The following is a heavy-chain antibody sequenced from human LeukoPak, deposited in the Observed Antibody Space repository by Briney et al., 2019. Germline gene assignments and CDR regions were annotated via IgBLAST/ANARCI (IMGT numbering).Heavy chain of an antibody. V-gene: IGHV3-9*01. Sequence: GGSLRLSCAASGFTFDDYAMHWVRQAPGKGLEWVSGISWNSGSIGYADSVKGRFTISRDNAKNSLYLQMNSLRAEDTAVYYCARRDGYSSSNPYFQHWGQGTLVTVSS. J-gene: IGHJ1*01. CDR1: GFTFDDYA. CDR2: ISWNSGSI. D-gene: IGHD6-13*01. CDR3: ARRDGYSSSNPYFQH.